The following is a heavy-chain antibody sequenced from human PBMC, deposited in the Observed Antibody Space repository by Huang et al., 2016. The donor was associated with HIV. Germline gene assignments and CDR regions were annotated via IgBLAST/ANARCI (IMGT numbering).Heavy chain of an antibody. Sequence: EVQLVESGGGLVQPGGSLRLSCAASGFTFSSCWMHWVRQAPGKGLCWVSRINRDGSSSGYADSVKGRFTISRDNAKNTLYLQMNSLRAEDTAVYYCVRDPRIQSWLNYFDYWGQGTLVSVSS. J-gene: IGHJ4*02. CDR1: GFTFSSCW. V-gene: IGHV3-74*01. CDR3: VRDPRIQSWLNYFDY. D-gene: IGHD3-22*01. CDR2: INRDGSSS.